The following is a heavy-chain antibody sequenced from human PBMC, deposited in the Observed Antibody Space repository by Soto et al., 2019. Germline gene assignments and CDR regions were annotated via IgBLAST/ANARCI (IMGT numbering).Heavy chain of an antibody. CDR3: ARSSRDIAVAGPDY. V-gene: IGHV1-2*04. J-gene: IGHJ4*02. CDR2: INPNSGGT. D-gene: IGHD6-19*01. Sequence: QVQLVQSGAEVKKPGASVKVSCKASGYTFTGYYMHWVRQAPGQGLEWMGWINPNSGGTNYAQKLQGWVTMTRDTSISTAYMELSRLRSDDTAVYYCARSSRDIAVAGPDYWGQGTLVTVSS. CDR1: GYTFTGYY.